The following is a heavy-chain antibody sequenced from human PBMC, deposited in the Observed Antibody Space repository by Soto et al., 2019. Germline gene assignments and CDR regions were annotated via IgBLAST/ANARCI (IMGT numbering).Heavy chain of an antibody. CDR3: ARALQTYPQTTVTTSYYYYGMDV. CDR2: IKQSRSYK. D-gene: IGHD4-17*01. Sequence: PGGSLRLSCAASGFTFSSYWMSWVRQAPGKGLEWVANIKQSRSYKYYADSVKGRFTISRDNAKNSLYLQMNSLRAEDTAVYYCARALQTYPQTTVTTSYYYYGMDVWGQGTTVTVSS. V-gene: IGHV3-7*01. CDR1: GFTFSSYW. J-gene: IGHJ6*02.